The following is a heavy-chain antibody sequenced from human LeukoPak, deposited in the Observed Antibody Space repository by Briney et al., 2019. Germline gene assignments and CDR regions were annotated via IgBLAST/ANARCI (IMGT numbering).Heavy chain of an antibody. CDR1: GFTFSKYW. CDR3: ATKQWLAPPPDS. D-gene: IGHD6-19*01. CDR2: IKTDGTVT. V-gene: IGHV3-74*01. J-gene: IGHJ4*02. Sequence: GGSLRLSCAASGFTFSKYWMLWVRHAPGKGLESVSRIKTDGTVTTYADSVKGRFTVSRDNADKTMFLQMNSVRDEDTAVYYCATKQWLAPPPDSWGQGTPVTVSS.